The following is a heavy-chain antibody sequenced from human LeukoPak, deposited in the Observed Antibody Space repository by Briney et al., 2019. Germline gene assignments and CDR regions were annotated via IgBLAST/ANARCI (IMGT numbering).Heavy chain of an antibody. CDR2: ISGSGGST. D-gene: IGHD6-19*01. J-gene: IGHJ6*02. Sequence: GGSLRLSCAASGFTFSSYAMRWVRQAPGKGLEWVSAISGSGGSTYYADSVKGRFTISRDNSKNTLYLQMNSLRAEDRAVYYCAREAVSYYYGMDVWGQGTTVTVSS. CDR3: AREAVSYYYGMDV. V-gene: IGHV3-23*01. CDR1: GFTFSSYA.